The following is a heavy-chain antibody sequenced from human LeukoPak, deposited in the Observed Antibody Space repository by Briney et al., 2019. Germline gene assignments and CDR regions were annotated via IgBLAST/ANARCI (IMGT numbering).Heavy chain of an antibody. CDR3: ARDLPPWYSSTPPVYFDY. Sequence: QPGRSLRLSCAASGFTFDDYAMHWVRQAPGKGLEWVSGISWNSGSIGYADSVKGRFTISRDNAKNSLYLQMNSLRAEDTAVYYCARDLPPWYSSTPPVYFDYWGQGTLVTVSS. V-gene: IGHV3-9*01. CDR2: ISWNSGSI. J-gene: IGHJ4*02. CDR1: GFTFDDYA. D-gene: IGHD6-19*01.